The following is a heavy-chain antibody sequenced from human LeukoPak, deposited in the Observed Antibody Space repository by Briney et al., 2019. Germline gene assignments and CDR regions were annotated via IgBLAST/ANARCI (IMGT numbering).Heavy chain of an antibody. CDR3: ASFWNDGLDP. CDR1: GYTFTHYY. V-gene: IGHV1-2*02. Sequence: ASVKVSCMPSGYTFTHYYMHWVRQAPGKGREWMGGINPNSGGTKYAQKFKGRVTMTRDTSISTAYMELSRLRSDDAAVYYCASFWNDGLDPWGQGTLVTVSS. D-gene: IGHD1-1*01. J-gene: IGHJ5*02. CDR2: INPNSGGT.